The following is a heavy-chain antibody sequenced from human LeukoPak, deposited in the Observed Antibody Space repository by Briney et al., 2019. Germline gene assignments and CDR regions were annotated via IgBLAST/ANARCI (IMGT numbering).Heavy chain of an antibody. CDR2: ISGSGDST. CDR3: ARDVNYDHTY. CDR1: GFTFSSYA. V-gene: IGHV3-23*01. J-gene: IGHJ4*02. D-gene: IGHD1-7*01. Sequence: GGSLRLSCAASGFTFSSYAMNWVRQAPGKGLEWVSSISGSGDSTYYADSVKGRFTISRDNSKNTLHLQMDNLRAEDTAVYYCARDVNYDHTYWGQGTLVTVSS.